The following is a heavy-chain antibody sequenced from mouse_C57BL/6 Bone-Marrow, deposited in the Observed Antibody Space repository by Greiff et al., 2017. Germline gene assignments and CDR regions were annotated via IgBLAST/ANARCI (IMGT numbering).Heavy chain of an antibody. J-gene: IGHJ4*01. D-gene: IGHD2-5*01. CDR1: GYTFTSYG. Sequence: QVHVKQSGAELARPGASVKLSCKASGYTFTSYGLSGGKRRTGRGLEWIGEIYPRSGNTYYNEKFKGKATLTADKSSSTAYMELRSLTSEDSAVYFCARMVYSNGDMDYWGQGTSVTVSS. CDR3: ARMVYSNGDMDY. V-gene: IGHV1-81*01. CDR2: IYPRSGNT.